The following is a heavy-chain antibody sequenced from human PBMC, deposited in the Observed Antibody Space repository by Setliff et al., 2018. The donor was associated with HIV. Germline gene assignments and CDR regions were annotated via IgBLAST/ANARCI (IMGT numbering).Heavy chain of an antibody. D-gene: IGHD2-15*01. CDR2: IWSDGSTK. V-gene: IGHV3-30*02. CDR1: GFTFSTYG. CDR3: ATGGAYCGGGSCFDP. Sequence: GGSLRLSCAASGFTFSTYGMHWVRQAPGKGLEWVAVIWSDGSTKYYADSVKVLITISRDNSKNTVYLQMNSLRPEDTAVYYCATGGAYCGGGSCFDPWGQGTLVTVSS. J-gene: IGHJ5*02.